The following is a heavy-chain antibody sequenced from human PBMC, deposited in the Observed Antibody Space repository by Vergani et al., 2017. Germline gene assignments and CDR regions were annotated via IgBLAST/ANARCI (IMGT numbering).Heavy chain of an antibody. Sequence: QLQLQESGSGLVKPSQTLTLTCAVSGGSISSGGYSWSWIRQPPGKGLEWIGYIYHSGSTYYNPSLKSRVTISVDRSKNQFSLKLSSVTAADTAVYYCARLRXDSSGYSHGNYFHCWGQGTLVLVSS. D-gene: IGHD3-22*01. CDR1: GGSISSGGYS. J-gene: IGHJ4*02. CDR2: IYHSGST. V-gene: IGHV4-30-2*01. CDR3: ARLRXDSSGYSHGNYFHC.